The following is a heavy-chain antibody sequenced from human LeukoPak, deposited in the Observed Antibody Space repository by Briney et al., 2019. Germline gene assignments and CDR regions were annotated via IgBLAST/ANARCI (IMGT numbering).Heavy chain of an antibody. V-gene: IGHV1-2*02. CDR1: GYTFTGYY. J-gene: IGHJ4*02. D-gene: IGHD6-13*01. CDR3: ARVGSPGIATWVY. Sequence: ASVKVSCKASGYTFTGYYLHWVRLAPGQGLEWTGWINANSGGTDYPQKSQGRVTMTRDTSINTAYMELSRLRSDDTAVYYCARVGSPGIATWVYWGQGTLVTVSS. CDR2: INANSGGT.